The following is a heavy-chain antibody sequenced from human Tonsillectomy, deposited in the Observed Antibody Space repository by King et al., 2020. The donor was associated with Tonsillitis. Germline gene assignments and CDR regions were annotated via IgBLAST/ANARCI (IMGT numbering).Heavy chain of an antibody. D-gene: IGHD2-15*01. J-gene: IGHJ2*01. CDR3: ARKDRLYNLWLFDL. CDR1: GGPFSGFY. Sequence: VQLQQWGAGLLKPSETLSLSCGISGGPFSGFYWSWIRQPPGKGLEWIGEIDHTGRTNYRPSLKSRLTMSVDTSKNLVSLRLSSVTAADTAVYYCARKDRLYNLWLFDLWGRGTLVTVSS. V-gene: IGHV4-34*01. CDR2: IDHTGRT.